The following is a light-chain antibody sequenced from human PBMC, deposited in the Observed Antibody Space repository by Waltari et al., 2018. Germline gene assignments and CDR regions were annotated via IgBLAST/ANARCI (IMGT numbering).Light chain of an antibody. Sequence: EIVLTQSPATLSLSPGERATLSCRASQSVSNYLAWYQQKPGHAPRLLIYCASNRVTGIPARCSGSGSGTDFTLTISSLEPGDFAVYYCQQRSNPITFGQGTRLEIK. V-gene: IGKV3-11*01. CDR2: CAS. CDR3: QQRSNPIT. CDR1: QSVSNY. J-gene: IGKJ5*01.